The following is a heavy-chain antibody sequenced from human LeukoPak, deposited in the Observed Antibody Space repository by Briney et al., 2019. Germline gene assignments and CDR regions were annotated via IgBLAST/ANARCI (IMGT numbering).Heavy chain of an antibody. D-gene: IGHD3-22*01. CDR1: GYTFTSYY. CDR2: INPNSGGI. J-gene: IGHJ4*02. CDR3: ARGHISDPSFDY. Sequence: ASVKVSCKASGYTFTSYYMHWVRQAPGQGLEWMGWINPNSGGIDPAQKFQGRVTMTRDTSISTVYMELSRLRSDDTAVYYCARGHISDPSFDYWGQGTLVTVSS. V-gene: IGHV1-2*02.